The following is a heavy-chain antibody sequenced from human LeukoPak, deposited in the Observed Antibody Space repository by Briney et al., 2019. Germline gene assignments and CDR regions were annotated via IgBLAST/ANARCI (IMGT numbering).Heavy chain of an antibody. J-gene: IGHJ2*01. CDR1: GGSISSGASD. V-gene: IGHV4-31*03. D-gene: IGHD3-22*01. CDR2: INHSGST. CDR3: ARAARQGFTMIVVPFFYFDL. Sequence: SETLSLTCTVSGGSISSGASDWGWIRQHPKRGLEWVGYINHSGSTYYNPSLGSRVTMSVDTSKNQFSLKLSSVTAANSAVYYCARAARQGFTMIVVPFFYFDLWGRGTLVTVSS.